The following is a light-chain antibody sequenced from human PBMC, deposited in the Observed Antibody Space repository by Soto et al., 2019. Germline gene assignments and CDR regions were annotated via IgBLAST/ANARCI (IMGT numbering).Light chain of an antibody. CDR2: EVS. V-gene: IGLV2-8*01. CDR1: SSDVGGYNY. Sequence: QSALTQPPSASGSPGQSVTNSCTGTSSDVGGYNYVSWYQQYPGKAPKVMIYEVSKRPSGVPDRFSGSKSGNTASLTVSGLQADDEADYYCSSYAGSNNLVFGGGTKLTVL. J-gene: IGLJ2*01. CDR3: SSYAGSNNLV.